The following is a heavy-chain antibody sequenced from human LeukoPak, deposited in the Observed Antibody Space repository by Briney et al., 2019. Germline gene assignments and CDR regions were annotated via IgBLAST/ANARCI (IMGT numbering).Heavy chain of an antibody. V-gene: IGHV1-18*01. CDR1: GYTFTSYG. CDR2: ISAYNGNT. Sequence: GASVKVSCTASGYTFTSYGISWVRQAPGQGLEWMGWISAYNGNTNYAQKLQGRVTMTTDTSTSTAYMELRSLRSDDTAVYYCARGDHYYDSSGYYSPPDYWGQGTLVTVSS. CDR3: ARGDHYYDSSGYYSPPDY. D-gene: IGHD3-22*01. J-gene: IGHJ4*02.